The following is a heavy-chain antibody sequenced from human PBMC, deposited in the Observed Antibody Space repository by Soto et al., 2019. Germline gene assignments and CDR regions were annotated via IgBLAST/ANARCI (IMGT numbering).Heavy chain of an antibody. D-gene: IGHD6-13*01. V-gene: IGHV4-61*01. Sequence: SETLSLTCTVSGGSVSSGSYYWSWIRQPPGKGLEWIGYIYYSGSTNYNPSLKSRVTISVDTSKNQFSLKLSSVTAADTAVYYCARDCSSWGNAFDIWGQGTMVTVS. CDR2: IYYSGST. CDR3: ARDCSSWGNAFDI. J-gene: IGHJ3*02. CDR1: GGSVSSGSYY.